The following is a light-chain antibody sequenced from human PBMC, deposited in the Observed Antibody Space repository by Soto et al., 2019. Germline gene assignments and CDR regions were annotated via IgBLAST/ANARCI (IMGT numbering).Light chain of an antibody. CDR1: QSIGKY. CDR3: QHRSNWPLT. CDR2: DVS. V-gene: IGKV3-11*01. Sequence: EIVLTQSPATLSLSPGEIATLSCRASQSIGKYLAWYQQKPGQAPSLLIYDVSNRATGIPARFSGSGSGTDFTLTISSLEVEDFATYYCQHRSNWPLTFGGGTKVEVK. J-gene: IGKJ4*01.